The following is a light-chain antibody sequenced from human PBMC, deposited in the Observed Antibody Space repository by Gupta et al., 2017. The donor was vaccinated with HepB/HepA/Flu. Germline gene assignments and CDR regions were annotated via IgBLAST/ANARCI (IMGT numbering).Light chain of an antibody. V-gene: IGKV1-39*01. Sequence: DIQMTQSPSSLSASVGDRVTITCRASQSISSHLNWYQQTPGKAPKVLIYDASTLQSGVPSRFSGRRSGTDFSLTISRLHPEDIARYYCQQYDNSPNTFGPGTRLEIK. CDR2: DAS. J-gene: IGKJ2*01. CDR1: QSISSH. CDR3: QQYDNSPNT.